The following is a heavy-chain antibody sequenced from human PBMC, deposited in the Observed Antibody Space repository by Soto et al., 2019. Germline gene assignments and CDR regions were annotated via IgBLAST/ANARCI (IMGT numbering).Heavy chain of an antibody. CDR3: AGIQNNWFDP. V-gene: IGHV3-7*01. J-gene: IGHJ5*02. CDR1: GFTFTSSW. CDR2: IKQAGSEV. Sequence: EVQLVESGGGLVQPGGSLRLTCTASGFTFTSSWMAWVRQAPGKGLEWVGNIKQAGSEVYYLDSLRGRFTISRDSAWKSLYLQVSSLRVEDTAVYYCAGIQNNWFDPWGQGTLVAVSS.